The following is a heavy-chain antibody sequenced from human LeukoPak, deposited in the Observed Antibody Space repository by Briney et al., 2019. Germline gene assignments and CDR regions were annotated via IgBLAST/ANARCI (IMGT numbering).Heavy chain of an antibody. CDR3: ARGVHGSGSYHVHFDY. CDR2: INHSGST. V-gene: IGHV4-34*01. Sequence: SETLSLTCAVYGGSFSVYYWSWIRQPPGKGLEWIGEINHSGSTNYNPSLKSRVTISVDTSKNQFSLKLSSVTAADTAVYYCARGVHGSGSYHVHFDYWGQGTLVTVSS. CDR1: GGSFSVYY. J-gene: IGHJ4*02. D-gene: IGHD3-10*01.